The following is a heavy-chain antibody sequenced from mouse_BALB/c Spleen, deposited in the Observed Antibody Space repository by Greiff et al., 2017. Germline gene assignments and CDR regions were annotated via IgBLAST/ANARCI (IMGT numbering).Heavy chain of an antibody. CDR1: GYTFTSYY. CDR3: TRKDYYGYGFAY. D-gene: IGHD1-2*01. V-gene: IGHV1S81*02. J-gene: IGHJ3*01. CDR2: INPSNGGT. Sequence: QVQLKQPGAELVKPGASVKLSCKASGYTFTSYYMYWVKQRPGQGLEWIGGINPSNGGTNFNEKFKSKATLTVDKSSSTAYMQLSSLTSEDSAVYYCTRKDYYGYGFAYWGQGTLVTVSA.